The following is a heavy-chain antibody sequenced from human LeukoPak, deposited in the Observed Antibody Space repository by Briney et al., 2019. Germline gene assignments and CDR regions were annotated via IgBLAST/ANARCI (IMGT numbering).Heavy chain of an antibody. J-gene: IGHJ4*02. V-gene: IGHV4-59*01. CDR1: GGSISSYY. D-gene: IGHD3-22*01. CDR2: IYYSGST. Sequence: SSETLSLTCTVSGGSISSYYWSWIRQPPGKGLEWIGYIYYSGSTNYNPSLKSRVTISVDTSKNQFSLKLSSVTAADTAVYYCARGPGYYYDSSGYYYLFDYWGQGTLVTVSS. CDR3: ARGPGYYYDSSGYYYLFDY.